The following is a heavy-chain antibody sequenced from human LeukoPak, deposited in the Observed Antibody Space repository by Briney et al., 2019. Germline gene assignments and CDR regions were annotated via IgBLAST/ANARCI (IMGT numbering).Heavy chain of an antibody. CDR1: GYIFTNYG. V-gene: IGHV1-18*01. J-gene: IGHJ4*02. CDR3: ARDKGMIVVVTPGYFDY. CDR2: INPYNGNT. Sequence: GASVKVSCKASGYIFTNYGISWVRQAPGQGLEWMAWINPYNGNTNYAQKLQGRVTMTTDTSTSTAYMELRSLRSDDTAVYYCARDKGMIVVVTPGYFDYWGQGTLVTVSS. D-gene: IGHD3-22*01.